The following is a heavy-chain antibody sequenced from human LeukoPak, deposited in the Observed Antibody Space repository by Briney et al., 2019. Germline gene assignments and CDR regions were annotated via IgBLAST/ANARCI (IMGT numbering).Heavy chain of an antibody. CDR1: GGSITSYY. CDR2: IYYSGST. Sequence: PSETLSLTCTVSGGSITSYYWGWIRQPPGKGLEWIGYIYYSGSTNYNPSLKSRVTISVDTSKNQFSLKLSSVTAADTAVYYCARIGSSWNFDFDYWGQGTLVTVSS. D-gene: IGHD6-13*01. CDR3: ARIGSSWNFDFDY. V-gene: IGHV4-59*01. J-gene: IGHJ4*02.